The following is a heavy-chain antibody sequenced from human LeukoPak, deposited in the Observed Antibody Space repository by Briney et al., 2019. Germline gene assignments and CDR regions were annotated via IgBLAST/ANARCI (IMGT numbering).Heavy chain of an antibody. CDR1: GFTFSTNA. CDR2: ISGSGAST. Sequence: GGSLRLSCVTSGFTFSTNAMSWVRQAPGKGLEWISGISGSGASTYYADSVTGRFTISRDNSRNTLYLQMNSLRGDDTAVYYCAKDVGKWESLHFFDYWGQGTLVTVSS. CDR3: AKDVGKWESLHFFDY. D-gene: IGHD1-26*01. J-gene: IGHJ4*02. V-gene: IGHV3-23*01.